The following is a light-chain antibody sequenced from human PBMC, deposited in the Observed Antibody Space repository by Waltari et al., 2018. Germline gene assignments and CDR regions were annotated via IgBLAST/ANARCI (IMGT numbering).Light chain of an antibody. J-gene: IGLJ3*02. CDR1: SGYTSNV. CDR3: QTGGHGTWV. Sequence: LVLTQSPLASASLGASVKLTCTLSSGYTSNVIDWLQQQPGKGPRYLMKVNSDGSHRKGDAIPDRFSASKSGTECYLTISSLQSEDEADYFCQTGGHGTWVFGRGTKVTVL. V-gene: IGLV4-69*01. CDR2: VNSDGSH.